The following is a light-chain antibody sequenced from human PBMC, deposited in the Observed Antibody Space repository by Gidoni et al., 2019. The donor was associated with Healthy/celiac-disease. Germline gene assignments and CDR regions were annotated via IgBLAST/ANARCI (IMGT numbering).Light chain of an antibody. Sequence: EIVMTQSPATLSVSPGESATLSCRASQRVSSNLAWYQQKPGQAPRLLIYGASTRATGNPARVNGRGSGKEVTLNISSLQSEDFAVYYCQQYNNWPPDTFGPGTKVDIK. CDR3: QQYNNWPPDT. J-gene: IGKJ3*01. CDR1: QRVSSN. CDR2: GAS. V-gene: IGKV3-15*01.